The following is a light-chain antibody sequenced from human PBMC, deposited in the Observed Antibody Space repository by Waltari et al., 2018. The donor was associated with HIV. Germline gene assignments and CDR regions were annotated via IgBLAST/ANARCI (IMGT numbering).Light chain of an antibody. Sequence: QSALTQPASVSGSPGQSITLPCTRPSSDVGAYDSVYWYQQHPGKAPKHMIYDVNNRPSGVSHRFSGSKSATTASLTISGLQAEDEADYYCSSYTTSSTYVFGTGTKVTVL. J-gene: IGLJ1*01. CDR3: SSYTTSSTYV. CDR1: SSDVGAYDS. V-gene: IGLV2-14*03. CDR2: DVN.